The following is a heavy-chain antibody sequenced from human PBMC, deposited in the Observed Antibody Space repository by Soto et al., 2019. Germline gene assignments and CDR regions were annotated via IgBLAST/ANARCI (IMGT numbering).Heavy chain of an antibody. V-gene: IGHV1-8*01. D-gene: IGHD2-2*02. J-gene: IGHJ6*02. CDR1: GYTFTSYD. Sequence: GASVKVSCKASGYTFTSYDINWVRQATGQGLEWMGWMNPNSGNTGYAQKFQGRVTMTRNTSISTAYMELSSLRSEDTAVYYCARGRPRLLYRAYYYYGMDVWGQGTTVTVSS. CDR2: MNPNSGNT. CDR3: ARGRPRLLYRAYYYYGMDV.